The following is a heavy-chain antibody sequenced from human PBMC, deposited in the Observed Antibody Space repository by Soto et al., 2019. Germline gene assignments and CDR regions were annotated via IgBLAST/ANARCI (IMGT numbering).Heavy chain of an antibody. Sequence: QVQLVQSGAEVKKPGSSVKVSCKASGGTFSSYAISWVRQAPGQGLEWMGGIIPIFGTANYAQKFQGRVTITADKSTSTAYMELSSLRSEDTAVYYCARDLGLQYFDWLSLPYYYYGMDVWGQGTTVTVSS. V-gene: IGHV1-69*06. CDR2: IIPIFGTA. CDR1: GGTFSSYA. CDR3: ARDLGLQYFDWLSLPYYYYGMDV. D-gene: IGHD3-9*01. J-gene: IGHJ6*02.